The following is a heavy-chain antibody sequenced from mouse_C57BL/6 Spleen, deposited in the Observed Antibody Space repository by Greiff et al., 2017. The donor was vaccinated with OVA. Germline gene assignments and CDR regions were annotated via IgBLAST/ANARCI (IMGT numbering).Heavy chain of an antibody. D-gene: IGHD2-10*02. V-gene: IGHV1-80*01. CDR1: GYAFSSYW. CDR2: IYPGDGDP. J-gene: IGHJ3*01. CDR3: ARGYGNYAWFAY. Sequence: VQLQQSGAELVKPGASVKISCKASGYAFSSYWMNWVKQRPGKGLEWIGQIYPGDGDPNYNGKFKGKATLTADKSSSTAYMQLSSLTSEDSAVYFCARGYGNYAWFAYWGQGTLVTVSA.